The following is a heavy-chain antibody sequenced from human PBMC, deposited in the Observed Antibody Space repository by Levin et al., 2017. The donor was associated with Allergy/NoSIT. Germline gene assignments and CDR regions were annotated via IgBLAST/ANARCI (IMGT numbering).Heavy chain of an antibody. J-gene: IGHJ5*02. CDR1: GFTFSSYA. CDR2: ISGSGGST. D-gene: IGHD1-26*01. CDR3: AKDRRVMELLRNWFDP. V-gene: IGHV3-23*01. Sequence: GESLKISCAASGFTFSSYAMSWVRQAPGKGLEWVSAISGSGGSTYYADSVKGRFTISRDNSKNTLYLQMNSLRAEDTAVYYCAKDRRVMELLRNWFDPWGQGTLVTVSS.